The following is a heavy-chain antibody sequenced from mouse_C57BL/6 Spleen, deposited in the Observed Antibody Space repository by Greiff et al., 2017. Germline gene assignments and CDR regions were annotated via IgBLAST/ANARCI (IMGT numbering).Heavy chain of an antibody. D-gene: IGHD1-1*01. V-gene: IGHV14-2*01. J-gene: IGHJ4*01. CDR3: AGNYYYGSSYENAMDY. CDR2: IDPEDGET. Sequence: DVKLQESGAELVKPGASVKLSCTASGFNIKDYYMHWVKQRTEQGLEWIGRIDPEDGETKYAPKFQGKATITADTSSNTAYLQLSSLTSEDTAVYYCAGNYYYGSSYENAMDYWGQGTSVTVSS. CDR1: GFNIKDYY.